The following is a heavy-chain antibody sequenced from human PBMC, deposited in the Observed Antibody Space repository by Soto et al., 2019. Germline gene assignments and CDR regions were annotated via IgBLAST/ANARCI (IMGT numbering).Heavy chain of an antibody. CDR3: ARDSTVSYYYYYGMDV. CDR1: GFTFSSYA. Sequence: GGSLRLSCAASGFTFSSYAMHWVRQAPGKGLEWVAVMSYDGSNKYYADSVKGRFTISRDNSKNTLYLQMNSLRAEDTVVYYCARDSTVSYYYYYGMDVWGQGTTVTVSS. J-gene: IGHJ6*02. CDR2: MSYDGSNK. V-gene: IGHV3-30-3*01. D-gene: IGHD4-4*01.